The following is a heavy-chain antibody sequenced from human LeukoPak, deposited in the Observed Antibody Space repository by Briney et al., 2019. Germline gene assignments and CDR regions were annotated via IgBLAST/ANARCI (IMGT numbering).Heavy chain of an antibody. Sequence: GGSLRLSCAASGFTFSIYWMSWVRQAPGKGLEWVANIKQDGSEKYYVDSVKGRFTISRDNAQNSLHLQMNSLRAEDTAVYYCARLSSGWYGDFDYWGQGTLVTVSS. V-gene: IGHV3-7*03. J-gene: IGHJ4*02. D-gene: IGHD6-19*01. CDR2: IKQDGSEK. CDR3: ARLSSGWYGDFDY. CDR1: GFTFSIYW.